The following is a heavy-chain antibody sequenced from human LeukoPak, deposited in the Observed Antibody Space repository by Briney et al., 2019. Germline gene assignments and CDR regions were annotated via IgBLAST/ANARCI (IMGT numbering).Heavy chain of an antibody. CDR3: ARDSKEMELVAIDLHWFGP. J-gene: IGHJ5*02. CDR2: IYYNGNT. Sequence: SETLSLTCAVYGGSFSGYYWGWIRQSPGKGLEWIGTIYYNGNTYYNPSLQSRVTISVDTSKNQFSLKLSSMTAADTAVYYCARDSKEMELVAIDLHWFGPWGQGTLVTVSS. CDR1: GGSFSGYY. D-gene: IGHD3-10*01. V-gene: IGHV4-34*01.